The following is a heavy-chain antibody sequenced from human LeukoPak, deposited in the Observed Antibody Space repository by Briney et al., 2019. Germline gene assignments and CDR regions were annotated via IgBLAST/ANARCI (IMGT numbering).Heavy chain of an antibody. CDR2: KKKAGSEK. D-gene: IGHD6-13*01. V-gene: IGHV3-7*01. CDR1: GFTFSTYW. Sequence: GGSLRLSCEASGFTFSTYWMSWVRQAPGRGLEWVANKKKAGSEKYYVDSVKGRFTNSRDNAKNSLYLQMSSLRAEDTAMYYCARDSAGNDYWGQGTLVTVSS. CDR3: ARDSAGNDY. J-gene: IGHJ4*02.